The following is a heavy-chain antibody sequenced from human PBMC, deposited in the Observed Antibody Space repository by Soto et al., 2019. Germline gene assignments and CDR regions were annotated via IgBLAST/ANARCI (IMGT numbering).Heavy chain of an antibody. V-gene: IGHV4-34*02. J-gene: IGHJ4*02. Sequence: QVQLQQWGAGLLKPSETLSLTCAVYGGSFSGYYWNWIRQSPEKGLEWIGEINHSGSSSYNPSLESRATRSVFTAKHQFSLKLRSVIAADTAVYYCARGDGSGSYFAYFDYWGQGTLVTVSS. D-gene: IGHD3-10*01. CDR2: INHSGSS. CDR1: GGSFSGYY. CDR3: ARGDGSGSYFAYFDY.